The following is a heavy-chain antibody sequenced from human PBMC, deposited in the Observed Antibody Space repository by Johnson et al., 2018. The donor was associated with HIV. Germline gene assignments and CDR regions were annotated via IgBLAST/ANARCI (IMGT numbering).Heavy chain of an antibody. CDR1: GFTFSTYG. CDR2: ISYDGTSK. V-gene: IGHV3-30*03. J-gene: IGHJ3*02. Sequence: VQLVESGGRVVQPGGSLTLSCAASGFTFSTYGMHWVRQAPGRGLEWVAVISYDGTSKYQADSVKGRFTISRDNSKNTLFMQMNSLRGEDTAVYYCARDGYSSGWYGNDAFDIWGQGTMVTVSS. D-gene: IGHD6-19*01. CDR3: ARDGYSSGWYGNDAFDI.